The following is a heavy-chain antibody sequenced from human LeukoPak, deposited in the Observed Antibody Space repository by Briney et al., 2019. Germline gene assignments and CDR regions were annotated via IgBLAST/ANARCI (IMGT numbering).Heavy chain of an antibody. CDR1: GFTFGDYG. Sequence: GGSLRLSCTTSGFTFGDYGMSWVRQAPGKGLEWVGFIRSKAYGGTTENAASVKGRFTISRDDSKSIAYLQMNSLKTEDTAVYYCAINRGSSGYYYIYWGQGTLVTVSS. CDR3: AINRGSSGYYYIY. D-gene: IGHD3-22*01. J-gene: IGHJ4*02. CDR2: IRSKAYGGTT. V-gene: IGHV3-49*04.